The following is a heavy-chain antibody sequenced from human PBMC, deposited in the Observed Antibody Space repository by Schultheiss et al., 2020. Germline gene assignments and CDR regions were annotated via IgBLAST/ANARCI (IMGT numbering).Heavy chain of an antibody. D-gene: IGHD3-10*01. Sequence: GGSLRLSCAASGFTFSNAWMSWVRQAPGKGLEWVSSINGDGSGTNDADSVKGRFTISRDNSKNSLYLQMNSLRAEDTAVYYCARDPRYYGSRGVAFDIWGKGPMLPVSS. V-gene: IGHV3-74*01. J-gene: IGHJ3*02. CDR3: ARDPRYYGSRGVAFDI. CDR2: INGDGSGT. CDR1: GFTFSNAW.